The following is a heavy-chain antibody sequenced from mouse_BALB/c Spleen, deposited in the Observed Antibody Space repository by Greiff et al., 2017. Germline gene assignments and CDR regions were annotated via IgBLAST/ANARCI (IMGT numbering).Heavy chain of an antibody. CDR2: ISYSGST. J-gene: IGHJ4*01. CDR3: AYGRDYAMDY. V-gene: IGHV3-2*02. Sequence: EVKLVESGPGLVKPSQSLSLTCTVTGYSITSDYAWNWIRQFPGNKLEWMGYISYSGSTSYNPSLKSRISITRDTSKNQFFLQLNSVTTEDTATYYCAYGRDYAMDYWGQGTSGTVSS. CDR1: GYSITSDYA. D-gene: IGHD2-1*01.